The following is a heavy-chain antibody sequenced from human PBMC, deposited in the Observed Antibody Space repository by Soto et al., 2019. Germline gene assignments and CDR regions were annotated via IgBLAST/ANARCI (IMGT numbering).Heavy chain of an antibody. V-gene: IGHV1-69*13. CDR3: ARESRYCSGGSCYFLPGIDY. CDR2: IIPIFGTA. CDR1: GDTFSTYT. J-gene: IGHJ4*02. Sequence: SVKVSCKASGDTFSTYTITWIRQAPGQGLEWMGGIIPIFGTANYAQKFQGRVTITADESTSTAYMELSSLRSEDTAVYYCARESRYCSGGSCYFLPGIDYWGQGTLVTVSS. D-gene: IGHD2-15*01.